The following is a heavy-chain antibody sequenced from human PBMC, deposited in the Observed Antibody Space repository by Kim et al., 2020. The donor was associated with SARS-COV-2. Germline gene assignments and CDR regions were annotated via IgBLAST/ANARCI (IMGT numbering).Heavy chain of an antibody. CDR2: IWYDGSNK. V-gene: IGHV3-33*01. CDR3: ARDGLVRGLGSEGLADY. J-gene: IGHJ4*02. D-gene: IGHD3-10*01. Sequence: GGSLRLSCAASGFTFSSYGMHWVRQAPGKGLEWVAVIWYDGSNKYYADSVKGRFTISRDNSKNTLYLQMNSLRAEDTAVYYCARDGLVRGLGSEGLADYWGQGTLVTVSS. CDR1: GFTFSSYG.